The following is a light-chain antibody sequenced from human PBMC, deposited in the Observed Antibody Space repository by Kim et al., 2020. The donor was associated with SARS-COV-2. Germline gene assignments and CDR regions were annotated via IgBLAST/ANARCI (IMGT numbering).Light chain of an antibody. J-gene: IGKJ2*01. CDR1: QSINKW. V-gene: IGKV1-5*01. CDR3: QQDNSYSPYT. Sequence: ASVRGTVNITWRASQSINKWLAWYQQKLGKAPKLLIYDASTLKSGVTSRFSRSGSGTGFTLTITSLPPDDFATYYCQQDNSYSPYTFGQGTKLEI. CDR2: DAS.